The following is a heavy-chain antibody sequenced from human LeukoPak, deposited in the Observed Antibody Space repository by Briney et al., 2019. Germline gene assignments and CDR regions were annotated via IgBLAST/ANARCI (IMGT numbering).Heavy chain of an antibody. CDR2: INPNSGGT. CDR1: GYTFTGYY. J-gene: IGHJ4*02. V-gene: IGHV1-2*02. CDR3: ARASSGRELYSPSDY. Sequence: GASVKVSCKASGYTFTGYYMHWVRQAPGQGLEWMGWINPNSGGTNYAQKFQGRVTMTRATSLRTAYMELRRLRSDDTAVYYCARASSGRELYSPSDYWGQGTLVTVSP. D-gene: IGHD1-26*01.